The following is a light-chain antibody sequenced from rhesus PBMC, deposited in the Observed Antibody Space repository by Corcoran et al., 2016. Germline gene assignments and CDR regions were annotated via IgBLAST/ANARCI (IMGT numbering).Light chain of an antibody. Sequence: DIQMTQSPSSLSASVGDTFTITCQASQGISKYLAWYQQTPGKAPKFLIYDASTLQIGVPSRVSGSGSGTEFTLTISSLQPEDFGTYYCQQHNSYPRTFGQGTKVEIK. V-gene: IGKV1-25*01. CDR2: DAS. J-gene: IGKJ1*01. CDR3: QQHNSYPRT. CDR1: QGISKY.